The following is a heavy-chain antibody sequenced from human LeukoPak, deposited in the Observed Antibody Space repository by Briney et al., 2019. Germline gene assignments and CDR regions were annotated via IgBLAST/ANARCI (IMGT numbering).Heavy chain of an antibody. CDR1: GGSITNYY. D-gene: IGHD6-19*01. CDR2: IYYSGST. Sequence: SETPSLTCTVSGGSITNYYWTWMRQPPGKGLEWIGYIYYSGSTNYNPSLKSRITISVDTSRNQFSLKLTSVTAADTALYYCARGLAGYSGGDDAFDIWGQGTMVTVSS. V-gene: IGHV4-59*01. J-gene: IGHJ3*02. CDR3: ARGLAGYSGGDDAFDI.